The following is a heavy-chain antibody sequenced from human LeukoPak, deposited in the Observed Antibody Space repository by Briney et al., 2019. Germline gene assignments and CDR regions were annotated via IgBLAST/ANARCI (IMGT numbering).Heavy chain of an antibody. D-gene: IGHD2-15*01. J-gene: IGHJ6*02. CDR3: ARIPSVTAPWGGGLDV. V-gene: IGHV3-23*01. Sequence: PGGSLRLSCVASGFTFSTYCLSWVRQAPGKGLEWVSVISGTGGSTYYADSVKGRFTISRDNSKKTLYLQMNRLSAEDTAGYYCARIPSVTAPWGGGLDVWGQGTTVTVSS. CDR2: ISGTGGST. CDR1: GFTFSTYC.